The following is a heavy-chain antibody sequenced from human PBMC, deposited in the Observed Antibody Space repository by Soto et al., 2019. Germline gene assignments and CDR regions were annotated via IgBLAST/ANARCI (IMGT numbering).Heavy chain of an antibody. J-gene: IGHJ4*02. D-gene: IGHD2-15*01. CDR3: ARARYCSGGSCYSEGFDY. Sequence: QVQLVQSGAEVKKPGSSVKVSCKASGGTFSIYTISWVRQAPGQGLEWMGRIIPILGMANYAQKFQGRVTITADKSTSTDYMELSSLRSEDTAVYYCARARYCSGGSCYSEGFDYWGQGTLVTVSS. CDR2: IIPILGMA. CDR1: GGTFSIYT. V-gene: IGHV1-69*02.